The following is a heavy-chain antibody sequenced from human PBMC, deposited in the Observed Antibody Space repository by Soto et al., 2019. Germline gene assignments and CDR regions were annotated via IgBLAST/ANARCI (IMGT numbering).Heavy chain of an antibody. J-gene: IGHJ6*02. Sequence: GASVKVSCKASGYTFTSYYMHWVRQAPGQGLEWMGIINPSGGSTSYAQKFQGRVTMTRDTSTSTVYMELSSLRSEDTAVYYCATETAESSYYYYYYGMDVWGQGTTVTVSS. V-gene: IGHV1-46*01. CDR3: ATETAESSYYYYYYGMDV. CDR1: GYTFTSYY. CDR2: INPSGGST. D-gene: IGHD2-2*01.